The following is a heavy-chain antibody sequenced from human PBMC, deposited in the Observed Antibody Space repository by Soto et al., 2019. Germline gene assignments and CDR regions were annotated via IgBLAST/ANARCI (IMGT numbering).Heavy chain of an antibody. CDR2: INHSGSN. CDR1: GPSSSTYN. CDR3: ARGGSNDWQVAFDI. J-gene: IGHJ3*02. D-gene: IGHD3-9*01. Sequence: PSETLSLTCLFLGPSSSTYNGTGFRQPPGKGLEWIGEINHSGSNNYSPSLKSRGTMSLDTSKNQFSLKLTSVTAADTAVYYCARGGSNDWQVAFDIWGQGTMVT. V-gene: IGHV4-34*01.